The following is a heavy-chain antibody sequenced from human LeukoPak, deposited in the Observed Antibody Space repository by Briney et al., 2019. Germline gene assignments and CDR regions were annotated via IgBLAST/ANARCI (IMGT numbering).Heavy chain of an antibody. D-gene: IGHD3-10*01. CDR2: TYYTSKWNN. CDR1: GDSVSSNSAV. Sequence: SQTLSLTCAISGDSVSSNSAVWNWIRQSPLRGLEWLGRTYYTSKWNNDYAVFLKSRIIINPDISKNQFSLQLNSVTPEDTAVYYCARIGSPRGSSDAFDMWGQGTMVTVSS. CDR3: ARIGSPRGSSDAFDM. J-gene: IGHJ3*02. V-gene: IGHV6-1*01.